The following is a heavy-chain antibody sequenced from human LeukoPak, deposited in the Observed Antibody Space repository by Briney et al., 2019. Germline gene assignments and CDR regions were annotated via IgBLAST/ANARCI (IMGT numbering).Heavy chain of an antibody. CDR3: ARAGYCSGGSCYFY. CDR2: INHSGST. Sequence: SETLSLTCAVYGGSFSGYYWSWIRQPPGKGLEWIGEINHSGSTNYNPSLKSRVTISVDTSKNQFSPKLSSVTAADTAVYYCARAGYCSGGSCYFYWGQGTLVTVSS. CDR1: GGSFSGYY. D-gene: IGHD2-15*01. V-gene: IGHV4-34*01. J-gene: IGHJ4*02.